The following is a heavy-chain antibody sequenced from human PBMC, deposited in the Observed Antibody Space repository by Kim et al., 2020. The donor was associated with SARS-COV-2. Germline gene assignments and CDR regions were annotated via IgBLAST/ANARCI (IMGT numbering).Heavy chain of an antibody. Sequence: GGSLRLSCAASGFTFSSYWMSWVRQAPGKGLEWVANIKQDGSEKYYVDSVKGRFTISRDNAKNSLYLQMNSLRAEDTAVYYCASQSFVEQLVTDAFDIWGQGTMVTVSS. CDR1: GFTFSSYW. CDR2: IKQDGSEK. V-gene: IGHV3-7*01. D-gene: IGHD6-13*01. J-gene: IGHJ3*02. CDR3: ASQSFVEQLVTDAFDI.